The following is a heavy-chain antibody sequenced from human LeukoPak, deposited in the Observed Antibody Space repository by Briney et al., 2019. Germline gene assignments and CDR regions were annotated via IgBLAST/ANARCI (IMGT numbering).Heavy chain of an antibody. CDR2: ISGSGDRT. Sequence: GGSLRLSCAASGFTFSSSAMSWVRQAPGKGLEWVSTISGSGDRTYYADSVKGRFTISRDNAKNSLYLQMNSLRAEDTAVYYRARDFPPVDYWGQGTLVTVSS. CDR3: ARDFPPVDY. V-gene: IGHV3-23*01. CDR1: GFTFSSSA. J-gene: IGHJ4*02.